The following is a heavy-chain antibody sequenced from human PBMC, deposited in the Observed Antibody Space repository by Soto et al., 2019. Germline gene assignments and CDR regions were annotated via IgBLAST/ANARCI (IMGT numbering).Heavy chain of an antibody. CDR1: GFTFSSYW. J-gene: IGHJ6*03. CDR2: IKQDGSEK. Sequence: GGSLRLSCAASGFTFSSYWMSWVRQAPGKGLEWVANIKQDGSEKYYVESVKGRLTISRDNAKNSLYLQMNSLRAEDTAVYYCARDEVSLSYYYYYYMDVWGKGTTVTVSS. V-gene: IGHV3-7*01. D-gene: IGHD6-6*01. CDR3: ARDEVSLSYYYYYYMDV.